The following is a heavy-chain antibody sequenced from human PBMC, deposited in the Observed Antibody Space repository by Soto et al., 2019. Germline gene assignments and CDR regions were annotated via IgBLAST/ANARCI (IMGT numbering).Heavy chain of an antibody. CDR2: IYWDDDK. CDR1: GFSLTSGVG. V-gene: IGHV2-5*02. CDR3: AHIDPEIVTVGGHGGFDY. Sequence: QITLKESGPTLVRPPQTLTLTCTFSGFSLTSGVGVGWIRQPPGKALEWLALIYWDDDKRYSPSLKNRLTIPQDTSKNHVVLTMTNVGPVDTATYFCAHIDPEIVTVGGHGGFDYWGQGTLVTVSS. J-gene: IGHJ4*02. D-gene: IGHD5-12*01.